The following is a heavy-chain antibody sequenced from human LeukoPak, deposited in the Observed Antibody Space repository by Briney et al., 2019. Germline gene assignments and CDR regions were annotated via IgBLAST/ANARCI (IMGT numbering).Heavy chain of an antibody. Sequence: GASVKDSCKASGYTFISYGISWVRQAPRQGLEWMGWISAYNGNTNYAQKLQSRVTMTTDTSTSTAYMELRSLRSDDTAVYYCALGRSSFLPWGQGTLVTVSS. CDR3: ALGRSSFLP. D-gene: IGHD6-13*01. J-gene: IGHJ5*02. V-gene: IGHV1-18*04. CDR2: ISAYNGNT. CDR1: GYTFISYG.